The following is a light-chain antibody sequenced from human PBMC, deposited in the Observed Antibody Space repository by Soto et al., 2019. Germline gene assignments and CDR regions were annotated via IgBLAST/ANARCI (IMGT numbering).Light chain of an antibody. J-gene: IGLJ1*01. V-gene: IGLV3-21*02. CDR3: QVWDSSSDHYV. CDR2: AHS. CDR1: NIGTKS. Sequence: SYELTQPPSVSVAPGQTAKMPCGGNNIGTKSVHWYQQKPGQAPVLVVYAHSDRPSGIPERFSGSNSGNTATLTISRVEAGDEADYYCQVWDSSSDHYVFGTGTKVTVL.